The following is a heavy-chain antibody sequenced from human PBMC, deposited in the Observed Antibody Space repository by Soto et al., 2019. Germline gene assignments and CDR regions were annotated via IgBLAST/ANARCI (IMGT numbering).Heavy chain of an antibody. D-gene: IGHD3-10*01. CDR1: GFTFISYG. J-gene: IGHJ6*02. CDR2: ISYDGSNK. CDR3: AKEYYYGSGSYSSRGYYYYGMDV. Sequence: GGSLRLSCAASGFTFISYGMHWVRQTPGKGLEWVAVISYDGSNKYYADSVKGRFTISRDNSKNTLYLQMNSLRAEDTAVYYCAKEYYYGSGSYSSRGYYYYGMDVWGQGTTVTVSS. V-gene: IGHV3-30*18.